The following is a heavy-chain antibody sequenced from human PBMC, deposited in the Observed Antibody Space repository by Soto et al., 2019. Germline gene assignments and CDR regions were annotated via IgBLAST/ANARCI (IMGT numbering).Heavy chain of an antibody. V-gene: IGHV1-18*04. D-gene: IGHD6-6*01. CDR2: ISAYNGNT. J-gene: IGHJ6*02. CDR1: GYTFTSYG. Sequence: GASVKVSCKASGYTFTSYGISWVRQAPGQGLEWMGWISAYNGNTNYAQKLQGRVTMTTDTSTSTAYMELRSLRSDDTAVYYCAISTIAAHPFLPYGMDVWGQGTTVTVPS. CDR3: AISTIAAHPFLPYGMDV.